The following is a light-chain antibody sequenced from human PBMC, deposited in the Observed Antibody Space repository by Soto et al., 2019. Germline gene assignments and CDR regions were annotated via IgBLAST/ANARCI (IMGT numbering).Light chain of an antibody. CDR1: QGISNY. CDR3: QRYNSAPWA. J-gene: IGKJ1*01. Sequence: DIQMTQSPSSLSASVGDRVTITCRASQGISNYLGWYQQKPGKVPKLLIYAASTLQPGAPSRFSGSGSGTDFTLTISSLQPEDVTTYYCQRYNSAPWAFGQGTKVDIK. V-gene: IGKV1-27*01. CDR2: AAS.